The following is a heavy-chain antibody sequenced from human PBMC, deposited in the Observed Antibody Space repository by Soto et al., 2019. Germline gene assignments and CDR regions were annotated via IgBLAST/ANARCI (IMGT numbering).Heavy chain of an antibody. D-gene: IGHD6-13*01. J-gene: IGHJ5*02. Sequence: QVQLVESGGGVVQPGRSLRLSCAASGFTFSSYGMHWVRQAPGKRLEWVAVIWYDGSNKYYADSVKGRFTISRDNSKNTLYLQMNSLRAEDTAVYYCARDRYGIAAAGEGGWFDPWGQGTLVTVSS. CDR3: ARDRYGIAAAGEGGWFDP. CDR2: IWYDGSNK. V-gene: IGHV3-33*01. CDR1: GFTFSSYG.